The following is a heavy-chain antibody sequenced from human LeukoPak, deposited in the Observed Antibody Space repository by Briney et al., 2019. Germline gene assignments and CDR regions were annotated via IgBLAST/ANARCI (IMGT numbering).Heavy chain of an antibody. V-gene: IGHV5-51*01. D-gene: IGHD2-2*01. J-gene: IGHJ4*02. CDR1: GFSFTSHW. Sequence: GESLKISCKGSGFSFTSHWIGWVRQRPGKGLEWMGIIHPGDSNIRYSPSFQGQVTISADKSISTAYLQWSSLKASDTAMYYCARPYCSSTSCVDYWGQGTLVTVSS. CDR3: ARPYCSSTSCVDY. CDR2: IHPGDSNI.